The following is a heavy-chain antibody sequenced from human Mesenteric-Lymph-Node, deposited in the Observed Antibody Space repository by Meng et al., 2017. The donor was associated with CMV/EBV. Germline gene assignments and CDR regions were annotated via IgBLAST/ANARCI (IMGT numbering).Heavy chain of an antibody. J-gene: IGHJ6*02. D-gene: IGHD4-11*01. V-gene: IGHV3-74*01. CDR2: LNSDGSTT. CDR1: GFTFSHYW. CDR3: VRAAPHYNNYPHYYYGMDV. Sequence: GGSLRLSCAASGFTFSHYWMHWVRQVPGKGLMWVSRLNSDGSTTIYADSVKGRFTISRDNAENTLYLQMNTLRGEDTAVYYCVRAAPHYNNYPHYYYGMDVWGQGTTVTVSS.